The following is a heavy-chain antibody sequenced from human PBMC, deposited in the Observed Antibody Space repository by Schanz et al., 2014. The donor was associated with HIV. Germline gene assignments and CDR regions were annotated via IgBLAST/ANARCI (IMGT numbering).Heavy chain of an antibody. CDR3: AAGLIRYFFDY. J-gene: IGHJ4*02. Sequence: VQLLESGGGVVQPGRSPTLSCAASGFTFSKYGMHWVRQAPGKGLEWVAAISKDGSDKYYTDSVKGRFTISRDDSKNTLYLQMNSLRAEDTAMYYCAAGLIRYFFDYWGQGTLVTVSS. CDR2: ISKDGSDK. V-gene: IGHV3-30*03. CDR1: GFTFSKYG. D-gene: IGHD2-21*01.